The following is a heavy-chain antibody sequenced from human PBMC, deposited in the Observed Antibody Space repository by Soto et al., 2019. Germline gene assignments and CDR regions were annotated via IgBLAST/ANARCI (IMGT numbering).Heavy chain of an antibody. CDR2: INPNSGGT. D-gene: IGHD6-19*01. J-gene: IGHJ6*02. CDR3: ARDQSPSSGWPGMDV. CDR1: GYTFTDYY. V-gene: IGHV1-2*02. Sequence: WASVKVSCKASGYTFTDYYMHWVRQAPGQGLEWMGWINPNSGGTNYAQKFQGRVTMTRDTSISTAYMELNRLRSDDTAVHYCARDQSPSSGWPGMDVWGQGTTVTVSS.